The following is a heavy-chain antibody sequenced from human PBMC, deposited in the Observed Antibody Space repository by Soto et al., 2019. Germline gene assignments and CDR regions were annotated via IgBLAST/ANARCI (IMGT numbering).Heavy chain of an antibody. CDR1: GFTFSTYP. CDR2: ISSTGGST. Sequence: PGGSLRLSCSASGFTFSTYPMHWVRQAPGKGLEYVSAISSTGGSTYYADSVKGRFTISRDNSENTLYLQMSSLRAEDTAVYHCVQAIFDTSGYYYAYWGQGTLVTVSS. V-gene: IGHV3-64D*08. CDR3: VQAIFDTSGYYYAY. J-gene: IGHJ4*02. D-gene: IGHD3-22*01.